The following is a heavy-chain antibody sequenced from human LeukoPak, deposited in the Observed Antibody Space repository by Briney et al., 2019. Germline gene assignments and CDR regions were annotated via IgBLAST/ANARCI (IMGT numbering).Heavy chain of an antibody. V-gene: IGHV1-2*02. J-gene: IGHJ4*02. D-gene: IGHD1-26*01. CDR3: ARDARGGSYQGGYFDY. Sequence: ASVKVSCKASGHTFTGYYMHWVRQAPGQGLEWMGWINPNSGGTNYAQKFQGRVTMTRDTSISTAYMELSRLRSDDTAVYYCARDARGGSYQGGYFDYWGQGTLVTVSS. CDR2: INPNSGGT. CDR1: GHTFTGYY.